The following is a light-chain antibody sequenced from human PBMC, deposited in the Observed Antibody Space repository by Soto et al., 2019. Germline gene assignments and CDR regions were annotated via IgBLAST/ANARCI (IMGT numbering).Light chain of an antibody. CDR3: SSYSATNTLV. V-gene: IGLV2-8*01. J-gene: IGLJ1*01. Sequence: QSALTQPPSASGSPGQSVTISCTGTSSDVGGYKYVSWYQQHPGEAPKLMIFEVHKRPSGVPDRFSGSKSGNTASLTVSGLQAEDEADYYCSSYSATNTLVFGGGTKVTVL. CDR1: SSDVGGYKY. CDR2: EVH.